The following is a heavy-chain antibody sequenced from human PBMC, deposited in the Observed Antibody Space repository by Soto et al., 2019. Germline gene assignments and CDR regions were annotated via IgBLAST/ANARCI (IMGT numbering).Heavy chain of an antibody. Sequence: TYPVSGDSISRADYYWSWIRQTPGKGLEWIGHIFYSGTTYYNPSLKSRLTISVDTSKNHFSLRLTSVTAADTAVYYCAIDLWVAPELYYYGMDVRGQWTTGT. V-gene: IGHV4-30-4*01. J-gene: IGHJ6*02. CDR1: GDSISRADYY. D-gene: IGHD1-7*01. CDR3: AIDLWVAPELYYYGMDV. CDR2: IFYSGTT.